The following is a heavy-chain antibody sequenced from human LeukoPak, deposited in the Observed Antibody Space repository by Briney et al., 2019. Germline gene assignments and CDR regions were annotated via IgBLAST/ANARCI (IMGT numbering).Heavy chain of an antibody. CDR2: ISYDGSNK. J-gene: IGHJ4*02. D-gene: IGHD5-24*01. Sequence: PGGSLRLSCAASGFTFSSYAMHWVRQAPGKGLEWAAVISYDGSNKYYADSVKGRFTISRDNSKNTLYLQMNSLRAEDTAVYYCARSWHFDYWGQGTLVTVSS. V-gene: IGHV3-30-3*01. CDR3: ARSWHFDY. CDR1: GFTFSSYA.